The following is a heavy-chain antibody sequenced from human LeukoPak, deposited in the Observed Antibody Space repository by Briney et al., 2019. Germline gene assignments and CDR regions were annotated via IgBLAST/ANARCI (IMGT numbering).Heavy chain of an antibody. J-gene: IGHJ4*02. CDR1: GFTFSSYA. CDR2: ISSNGGST. CDR3: AREGGGYYDSSGYYYSY. D-gene: IGHD3-22*01. V-gene: IGHV3-64*01. Sequence: GGSLRLSCAASGFTFSSYAMHWVRQAPGKGLEYVSAISSNGGSTYYANSVKGSFTISRDNSKNTLYLQMGSLRAEDMAVYYCAREGGGYYDSSGYYYSYWGQGTLVTVSS.